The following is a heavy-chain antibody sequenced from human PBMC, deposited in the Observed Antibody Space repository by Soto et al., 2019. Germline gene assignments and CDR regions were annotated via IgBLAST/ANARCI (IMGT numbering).Heavy chain of an antibody. D-gene: IGHD2-15*01. V-gene: IGHV1-2*02. CDR3: ARAGRIVVVVAATALSY. CDR1: GYTFTGYY. J-gene: IGHJ4*02. Sequence: QVQLVQSGAEVKKPGASVKVSCKASGYTFTGYYMHWVRQAPGQGLEWMGWINPNSGGTNYAQKFQGRVTMTRDTSISTAYMELSRLRSDDTAVYYCARAGRIVVVVAATALSYWGQGTLVTVSS. CDR2: INPNSGGT.